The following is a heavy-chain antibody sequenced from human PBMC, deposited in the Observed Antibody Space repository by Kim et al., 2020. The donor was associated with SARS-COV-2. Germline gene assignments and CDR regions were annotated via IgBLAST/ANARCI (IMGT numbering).Heavy chain of an antibody. CDR3: ARRRGRWLPFDY. V-gene: IGHV4-39*07. Sequence: SETLSLTCTVSGGSISSSSYYWGWIRQPPGKGLEWIGSIYYSGSTYYNPSLKGRVTISVDTSKNQFSLKLSSVTAADTAVYYCARRRGRWLPFDYWGQGTLVTVSS. J-gene: IGHJ4*02. CDR1: GGSISSSSYY. CDR2: IYYSGST. D-gene: IGHD3-16*01.